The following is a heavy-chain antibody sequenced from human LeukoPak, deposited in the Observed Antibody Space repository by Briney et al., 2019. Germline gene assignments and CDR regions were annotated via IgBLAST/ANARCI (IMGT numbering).Heavy chain of an antibody. Sequence: SVKVSCKASGGTFSSYAISWVRQAPGQGLEWMGGIIPIFGTSNYAQKFQGRVTITTDESTSTAYMELSSLRSEETAVYYCARGALYDSSGYWLGEGRKYYFDYWGQGTLVTVSS. V-gene: IGHV1-69*05. CDR2: IIPIFGTS. CDR3: ARGALYDSSGYWLGEGRKYYFDY. D-gene: IGHD3-22*01. J-gene: IGHJ4*02. CDR1: GGTFSSYA.